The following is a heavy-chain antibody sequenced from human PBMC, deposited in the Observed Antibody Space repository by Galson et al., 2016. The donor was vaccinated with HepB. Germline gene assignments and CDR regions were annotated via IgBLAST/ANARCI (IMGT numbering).Heavy chain of an antibody. CDR2: VSYDGSII. J-gene: IGHJ4*02. Sequence: SLRLSCAASGFTFSGYAMHWVRQAPGKGLEWVAVVSYDGSIISYADSVKGRFTISRHNSKNTLYLQMNSLRAEDTALYYCVRDLDGYIWGTYRTLDYWGQGTLVTVSS. CDR1: GFTFSGYA. CDR3: VRDLDGYIWGTYRTLDY. D-gene: IGHD3-16*01. V-gene: IGHV3-30*04.